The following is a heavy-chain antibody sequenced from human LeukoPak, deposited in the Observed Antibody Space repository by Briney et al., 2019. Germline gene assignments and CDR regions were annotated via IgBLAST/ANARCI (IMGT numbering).Heavy chain of an antibody. CDR3: ARQVVEYCSGGSCYGNFDY. CDR1: GYSFTSYW. V-gene: IGHV5-51*01. D-gene: IGHD2-15*01. CDR2: IYPGDSDT. Sequence: GESLKISCKGSGYSFTSYWIGWVRQLPGKGLEWMGIIYPGDSDTRYSPSFQGQVTISADKSISTAYLQWSSLKASDTAMYYCARQVVEYCSGGSCYGNFDYWGQGTLVTVSS. J-gene: IGHJ4*02.